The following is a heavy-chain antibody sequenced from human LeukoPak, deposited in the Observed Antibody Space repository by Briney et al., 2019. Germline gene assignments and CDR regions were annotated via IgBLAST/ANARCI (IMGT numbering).Heavy chain of an antibody. CDR1: GGSIGSGSYY. Sequence: SETLSLTCTVSGGSIGSGSYYWSWIRQPAGKGLEWIGRIYTSGSTNYNPSLKSRVTISVDTSKNQFSLKLSSVTAADTAVYYCARVAIVVVPDQYYYYYYMDVWGKGTTVTVSS. J-gene: IGHJ6*03. CDR2: IYTSGST. CDR3: ARVAIVVVPDQYYYYYYMDV. V-gene: IGHV4-61*02. D-gene: IGHD2-2*01.